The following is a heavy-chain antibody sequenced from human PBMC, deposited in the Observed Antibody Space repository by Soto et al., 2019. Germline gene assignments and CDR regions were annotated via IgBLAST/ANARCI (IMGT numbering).Heavy chain of an antibody. V-gene: IGHV4-61*03. CDR2: IYYSGST. Sequence: QVQLQESGPGLVKPSKTLSLTCTVSGGSVSSNSYYWSWIRQPPGKGLEWIGYIYYSGSTNYNPSLKSRVTISVDTSKNHFSLKLSSVTAADTAVYYCARAPYAVTIFGVGYYFDYWGRGTLVTVSS. J-gene: IGHJ4*02. D-gene: IGHD3-3*01. CDR3: ARAPYAVTIFGVGYYFDY. CDR1: GGSVSSNSYY.